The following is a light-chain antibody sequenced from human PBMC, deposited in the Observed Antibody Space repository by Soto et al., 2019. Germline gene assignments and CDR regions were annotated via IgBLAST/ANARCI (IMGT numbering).Light chain of an antibody. CDR1: QTISSW. V-gene: IGKV1-5*03. CDR3: QHYNSYSEA. CDR2: KAS. Sequence: DIKMNQSPSTLSGSVGDRVTITCRASQTISSWLAWYQQKPGKAPKLLIYKASTLKSGVPSRFSGSGSGTEFTLTISSLQPDDFAPYYCQHYNSYSEAFGQGTKVDIK. J-gene: IGKJ1*01.